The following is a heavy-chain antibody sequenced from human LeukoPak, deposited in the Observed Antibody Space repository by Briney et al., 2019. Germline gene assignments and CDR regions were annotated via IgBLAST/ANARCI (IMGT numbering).Heavy chain of an antibody. V-gene: IGHV4-61*01. CDR3: ARDNPPLWFGESTHGSDY. CDR2: IYYSGST. J-gene: IGHJ4*02. CDR1: GGSVSSGSYY. Sequence: PSETLSLTCTVSGGSVSSGSYYWSWIRQPPGKGLEWIGYIYYSGSTNYNPSLKSRVTISADTSKNQFSLKLTSVTAADTAVYYCARDNPPLWFGESTHGSDYWGQGTLVTVSS. D-gene: IGHD3-10*01.